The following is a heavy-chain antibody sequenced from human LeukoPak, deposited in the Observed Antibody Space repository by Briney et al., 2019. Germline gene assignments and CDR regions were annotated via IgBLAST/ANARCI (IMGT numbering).Heavy chain of an antibody. J-gene: IGHJ5*02. CDR2: FHTRGST. CDR3: ARVDGSCSGGSCPSGNWFDP. D-gene: IGHD2-15*01. CDR1: GASVSGSPYY. Sequence: ASETLSLTCTVSGASVSGSPYYWGWIRQPPGKGLEWIGRFHTRGSTNYNPSLKSRVIISVDTSKNQFSLKLNSVTAADTAVYYCARVDGSCSGGSCPSGNWFDPWGQGTLVTVSS. V-gene: IGHV4-61*02.